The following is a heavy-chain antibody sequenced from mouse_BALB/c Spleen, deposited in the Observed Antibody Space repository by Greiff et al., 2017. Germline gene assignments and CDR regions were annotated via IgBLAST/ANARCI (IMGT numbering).Heavy chain of an antibody. CDR3: ARVYGNYWFAY. D-gene: IGHD2-10*02. V-gene: IGHV3-6*02. Sequence: VQLQQSGPGLVKPSQSLSLTCSVTGYSITSGYYWNWIRQFPGNKLEWMGYISYDGSNNYNPSLKNRISLTRDTSKNQFFLKLNSVTTEDTATYYCARVYGNYWFAYWGQGTLVTVSA. CDR2: ISYDGSN. CDR1: GYSITSGYY. J-gene: IGHJ3*01.